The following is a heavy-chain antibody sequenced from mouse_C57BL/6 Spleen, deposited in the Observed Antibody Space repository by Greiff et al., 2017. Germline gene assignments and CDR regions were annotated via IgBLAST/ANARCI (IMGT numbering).Heavy chain of an antibody. D-gene: IGHD2-1*01. CDR1: GYTFTSYW. CDR2: INPSSGYT. V-gene: IGHV1-7*01. J-gene: IGHJ4*01. CDR3: ARSDGNRGDYYAMDY. Sequence: VQRVESGAELAKPGASVKLSCKASGYTFTSYWMHWVKQRPGPGLEWIGYINPSSGYTKYNQKFKDKATLTADKSSSTAYMQLSSLTYEDSAVYYCARSDGNRGDYYAMDYWGQGTSVTVSS.